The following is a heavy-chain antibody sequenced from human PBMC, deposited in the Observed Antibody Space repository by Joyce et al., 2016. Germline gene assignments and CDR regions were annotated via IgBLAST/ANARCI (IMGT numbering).Heavy chain of an antibody. J-gene: IGHJ4*02. CDR3: ARDPGARGFDY. Sequence: EVQMVESGGGLVQPGESLRLTCVVSGFTFSSYWMSWVRQAPGKGLEWVATIKRDGSESYYGDSVKGRFTVSRDNDKNSMFLHMNRLRAEDTAVYYCARDPGARGFDYWGQGILVTVSS. CDR1: GFTFSSYW. V-gene: IGHV3-7*01. D-gene: IGHD4/OR15-4a*01. CDR2: IKRDGSES.